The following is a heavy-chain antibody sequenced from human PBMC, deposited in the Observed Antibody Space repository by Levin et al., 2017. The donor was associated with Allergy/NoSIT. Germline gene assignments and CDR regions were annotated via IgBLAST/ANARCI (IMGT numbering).Heavy chain of an antibody. CDR3: ARDGDADSRGYYPDFDY. J-gene: IGHJ4*02. CDR2: IWHDGINT. V-gene: IGHV3-33*01. Sequence: GGSLRLSCAASGFTFSNYAMHWVRRTPGKGLQWVAVIWHDGINTYYADSVQGRFIISRDNSKNTLYLQMNNLRAEDTALYFCARDGDADSRGYYPDFDYWGQGTLVAVSS. CDR1: GFTFSNYA. D-gene: IGHD3-22*01.